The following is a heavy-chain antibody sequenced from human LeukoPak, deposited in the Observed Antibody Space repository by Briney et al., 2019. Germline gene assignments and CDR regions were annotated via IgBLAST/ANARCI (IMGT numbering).Heavy chain of an antibody. D-gene: IGHD6-19*01. J-gene: IGHJ4*02. CDR2: FDSENNKM. Sequence: ASVKVSCKISEYSLSDLSIHWVREAPGEGLERMGGFDSENNKMVYSQKFQGRVTMTEDTSADTAYMELTSLRSEDTAVYFCATDRVYRSSGRSWGFFDYWGQGTLVIVSS. V-gene: IGHV1-24*01. CDR1: EYSLSDLS. CDR3: ATDRVYRSSGRSWGFFDY.